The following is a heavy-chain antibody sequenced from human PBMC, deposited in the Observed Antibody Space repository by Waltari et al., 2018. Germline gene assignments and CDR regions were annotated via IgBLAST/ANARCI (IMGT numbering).Heavy chain of an antibody. J-gene: IGHJ4*02. Sequence: EVQLVESVGGLVKPGVSLRLSCGASGFTFRNAWMCWVRQAQGKGLEWVGRIKNKADGGTTDYATPVKGRFSISRDDSKSTLYLQMNTLKSEDTAVYYCTTDPVLTAFDYWGQGTLVTVSS. CDR3: TTDPVLTAFDY. V-gene: IGHV3-15*01. CDR2: IKNKADGGTT. D-gene: IGHD2-15*01. CDR1: GFTFRNAW.